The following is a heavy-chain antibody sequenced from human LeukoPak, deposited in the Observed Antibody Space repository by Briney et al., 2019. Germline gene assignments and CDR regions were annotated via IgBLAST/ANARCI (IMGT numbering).Heavy chain of an antibody. CDR1: GGSISGGYY. D-gene: IGHD2-15*01. V-gene: IGHV4-31*03. J-gene: IGHJ3*02. Sequence: PSETLSLTCTVSGGSISGGYYWSWIRQHPGKGLEWIGYIYHSGSAYYNPSLKSRVSISVDTSKNQFSLKLSSVTAADTAGYYCARVEDCSGGRCHVGNAFDIWGQGTMVTVSS. CDR2: IYHSGSA. CDR3: ARVEDCSGGRCHVGNAFDI.